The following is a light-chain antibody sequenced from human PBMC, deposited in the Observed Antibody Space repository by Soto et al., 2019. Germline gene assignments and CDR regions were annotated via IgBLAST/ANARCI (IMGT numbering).Light chain of an antibody. CDR1: QSIFNNY. J-gene: IGKJ2*01. CDR3: QQYGGSPFT. Sequence: EIVLTQSPGTLSLSPRERATLSCRASQSIFNNYLAWYQQKPGHAPRLLVYGASFRATGIPDRFSGSASGTDFTLTISRLEPEDFAVYYCQQYGGSPFTFGQGTRLEIK. V-gene: IGKV3-20*01. CDR2: GAS.